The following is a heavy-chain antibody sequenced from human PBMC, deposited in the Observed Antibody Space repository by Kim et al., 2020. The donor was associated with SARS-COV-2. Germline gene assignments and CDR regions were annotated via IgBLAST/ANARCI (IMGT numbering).Heavy chain of an antibody. J-gene: IGHJ5*02. D-gene: IGHD3-9*01. CDR2: IYHSGST. CDR1: GGSISSSNW. CDR3: ARGLHLRYFDWLPPWFDP. Sequence: SETLSLTCAVSGGSISSSNWWSWVRQPPGKGLEWIGEIYHSGSTNYNPSLKSRVTISVDKSKNQFSLKLSSVTAADTAVYYCARGLHLRYFDWLPPWFDPWGQGTLVTVSS. V-gene: IGHV4-4*02.